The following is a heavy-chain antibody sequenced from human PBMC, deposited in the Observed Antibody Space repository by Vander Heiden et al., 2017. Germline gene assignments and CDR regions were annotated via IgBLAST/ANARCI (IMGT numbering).Heavy chain of an antibody. Sequence: CWSWIRQPPGKGLEWIGYIYYSGSTNYNPSLKSRVTISVDTSKNQFSLKLSSVTAADTAVYYCARDSALYDSSGYYRDRAFDIWGQGTMVTVSS. D-gene: IGHD3-22*01. V-gene: IGHV4-59*01. CDR1: C. CDR2: IYYSGST. J-gene: IGHJ3*02. CDR3: ARDSALYDSSGYYRDRAFDI.